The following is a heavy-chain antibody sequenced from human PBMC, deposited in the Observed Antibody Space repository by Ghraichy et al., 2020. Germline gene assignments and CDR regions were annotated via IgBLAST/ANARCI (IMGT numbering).Heavy chain of an antibody. CDR3: ARRRRYCSGGSCYYPDY. CDR2: INHSGST. J-gene: IGHJ4*02. Sequence: SETLSLTCAVYGGSFSGYYWSWIRQPPGKGLEWIGEINHSGSTNYNPSLKSRVTISVDTSKNQFSLKLSSVTAADTAVYYCARRRRYCSGGSCYYPDYWGQGTLVTVSS. D-gene: IGHD2-15*01. CDR1: GGSFSGYY. V-gene: IGHV4-34*01.